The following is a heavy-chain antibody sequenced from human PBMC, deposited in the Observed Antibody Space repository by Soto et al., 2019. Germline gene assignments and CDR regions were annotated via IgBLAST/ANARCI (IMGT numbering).Heavy chain of an antibody. V-gene: IGHV3-48*01. J-gene: IGHJ6*02. CDR2: ISSSSSTI. CDR3: ARDVLRYFDWFSPSGMDV. Sequence: GSLRLSCAASGFTFSSYSMNWVRQAPGKGLEWVSYISSSSSTIYYADSVKGRFTISRDNAKNSLYLQMNSLRAEDTAVYYCARDVLRYFDWFSPSGMDVWGQGTTVTVSS. CDR1: GFTFSSYS. D-gene: IGHD3-9*01.